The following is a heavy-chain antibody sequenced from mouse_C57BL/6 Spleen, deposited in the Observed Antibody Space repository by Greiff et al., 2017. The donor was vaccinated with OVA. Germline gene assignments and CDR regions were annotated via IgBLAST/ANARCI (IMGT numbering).Heavy chain of an antibody. CDR2: IDPSDSET. CDR1: GYTFTSYW. J-gene: IGHJ4*01. D-gene: IGHD2-1*01. CDR3: ARLYQYYAMDY. Sequence: VQLQQPGAELVRPGSSVKLSCKASGYTFTSYWMHWVKQRPIQGLEWIGNIDPSDSETHYNQKFKDKATLTVDKSSSTAYMQLSSLTSEDSAVYYCARLYQYYAMDYWGQGTSVTVSS. V-gene: IGHV1-52*01.